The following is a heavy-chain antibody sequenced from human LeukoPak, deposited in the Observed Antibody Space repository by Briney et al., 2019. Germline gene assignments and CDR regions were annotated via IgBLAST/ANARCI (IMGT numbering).Heavy chain of an antibody. V-gene: IGHV4-59*02. CDR2: IHYSGNT. Sequence: SDPLSLSCTVCCGSVSGYYWSWLREPPGEGLEYIGYIHYSGNTNYNPSLKSRVTISVDTSKNQFSLRLSSVSAADTAVYYCARVPDSSGYFYYFDYWGQGILVTVSS. CDR3: ARVPDSSGYFYYFDY. J-gene: IGHJ4*02. CDR1: CGSVSGYY. D-gene: IGHD3-22*01.